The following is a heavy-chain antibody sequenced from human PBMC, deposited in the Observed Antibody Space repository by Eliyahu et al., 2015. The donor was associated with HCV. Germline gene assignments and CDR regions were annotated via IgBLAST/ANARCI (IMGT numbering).Heavy chain of an antibody. CDR2: IKQDGGEK. CDR3: ARGPEWLLYLVVYFDY. Sequence: EVQLVESGGGLVQPGGSLRLSCAASGFTFSXYWMSWVRQAPGKGLEWVANIKQDGGEKYYVDSVKGRFTISRDNAKNSLYLQMNSLRAEDTAVYYCARGPEWLLYLVVYFDYWGQGTLVTVSS. CDR1: GFTFSXYW. D-gene: IGHD3-3*01. J-gene: IGHJ4*02. V-gene: IGHV3-7*03.